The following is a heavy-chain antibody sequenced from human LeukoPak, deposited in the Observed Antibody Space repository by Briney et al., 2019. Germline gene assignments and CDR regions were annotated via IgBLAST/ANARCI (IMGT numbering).Heavy chain of an antibody. CDR2: ISWNSGSI. V-gene: IGHV3-9*01. CDR1: GFTFDDYA. J-gene: IGHJ6*03. CDR3: AKSAQRYYYYYYMDV. Sequence: GRSLRLSCAASGFTFDDYATHWVRQAPGKGLEWVSGISWNSGSIGYADSVKGRFTISRDNAKNSLYLQMNSLRAEDTALYYCAKSAQRYYYYYYMDVWGKGTTVTVSS. D-gene: IGHD1-14*01.